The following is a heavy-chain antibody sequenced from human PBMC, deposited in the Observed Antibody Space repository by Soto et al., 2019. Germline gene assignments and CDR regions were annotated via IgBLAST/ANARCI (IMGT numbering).Heavy chain of an antibody. J-gene: IGHJ6*02. D-gene: IGHD4-17*01. CDR1: GFTLSIFA. CDR3: EKDRSDYAPNYSGLDV. CDR2: ISHSGGSK. V-gene: IGHV3-23*01. Sequence: GGSLRLSCVASGFTLSIFAMTWVRQAPGKGLEWVSGISHSGGSKYYADSVKGRFTISRDISKNTLYLQMNSLRAEDTAVYFCEKDRSDYAPNYSGLDVWGQGTTVTVSS.